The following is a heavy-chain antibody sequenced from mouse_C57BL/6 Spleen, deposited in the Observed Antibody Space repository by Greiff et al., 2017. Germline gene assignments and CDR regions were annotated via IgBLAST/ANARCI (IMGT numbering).Heavy chain of an antibody. CDR2: IDPENGDT. CDR1: GFTFNDDY. V-gene: IGHV14-4*01. J-gene: IGHJ2*01. Sequence: EVQLQQSGAELVRPGASVKLSCTASGFTFNDDYMPWVKQRPEQGLEWIGWIDPENGDTEYASKFQGKATITADTSSNTAYLQLSSLTSEDTAVYNCTTDGSSSDFDYWGQGTTLTVSS. D-gene: IGHD1-1*01. CDR3: TTDGSSSDFDY.